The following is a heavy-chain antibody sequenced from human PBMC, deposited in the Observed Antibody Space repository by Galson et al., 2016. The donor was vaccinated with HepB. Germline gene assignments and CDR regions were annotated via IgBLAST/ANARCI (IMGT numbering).Heavy chain of an antibody. CDR1: GDSMRSTNYY. V-gene: IGHV4-39*01. CDR2: MFYTGST. CDR3: ASRASVGGSGYDS. D-gene: IGHD3-22*01. J-gene: IGHJ4*02. Sequence: SETLSLTCTVSGDSMRSTNYYWGWIRQPPGKGLEWVGTMFYTGSTYYAPSLKSRVTISVDTSKTQVSLRLTSVTAADTAHYYCASRASVGGSGYDSWGQGILVTVSS.